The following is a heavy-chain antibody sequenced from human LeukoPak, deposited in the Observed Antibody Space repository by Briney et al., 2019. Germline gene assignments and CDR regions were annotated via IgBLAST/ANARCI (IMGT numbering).Heavy chain of an antibody. CDR2: INYGGST. CDR1: GGSISSRSYY. D-gene: IGHD3-10*01. Sequence: PSETLSLTCTVSGGSISSRSYYWGWIRQPPGRGLEWIGSINYGGSTYYNPSLKSRVTISVDTSKNQFSLKLTSVTAADTAVYYCARDRAGIWFGERDYWGQGTLVTVSS. V-gene: IGHV4-39*07. J-gene: IGHJ4*02. CDR3: ARDRAGIWFGERDY.